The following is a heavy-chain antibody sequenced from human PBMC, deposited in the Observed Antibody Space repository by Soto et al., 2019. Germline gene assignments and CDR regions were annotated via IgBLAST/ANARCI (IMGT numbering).Heavy chain of an antibody. CDR3: ARESGGATATLDYYYFYMDV. J-gene: IGHJ6*03. V-gene: IGHV1-2*02. Sequence: QVQLVQSGAEVKKPGASVTVSCKASGYRFSDYYLHWVRQAPGQGPEWTGWMNPNSGDTKYAQKFKGRVTMTRDTSVRTAFMELNWLKSDDTAVYYCARESGGATATLDYYYFYMDVWGIGTTVTVSS. D-gene: IGHD5-12*01. CDR1: GYRFSDYY. CDR2: MNPNSGDT.